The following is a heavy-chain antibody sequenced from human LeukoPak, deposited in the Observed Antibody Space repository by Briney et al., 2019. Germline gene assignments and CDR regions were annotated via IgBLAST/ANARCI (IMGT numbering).Heavy chain of an antibody. D-gene: IGHD1-26*01. J-gene: IGHJ4*02. CDR1: GFTLSTFW. CDR3: ARGGLVGADWSGFDY. V-gene: IGHV3-74*01. CDR2: INSDGSST. Sequence: PGGSLRLSCAASGFTLSTFWMSWVRQAPGKGLVWVSRINSDGSSTSYADSVKGRFTISRDNAKNTLYLQMNSLRAEDTAVYYCARGGLVGADWSGFDYWGQGTLVTVSS.